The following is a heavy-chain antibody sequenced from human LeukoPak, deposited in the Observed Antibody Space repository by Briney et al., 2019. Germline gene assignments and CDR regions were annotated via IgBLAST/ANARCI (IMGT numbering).Heavy chain of an antibody. Sequence: SVKVSCKASGGTFSSYAISWVRQAPGQGLEWMGGIIPIFGTANYAQKFQGRVTITTDESTSTAYMELSSLRSEDTAEYYCARVPRAYGSGQYYFDYWGQGTLVTVSS. V-gene: IGHV1-69*05. CDR1: GGTFSSYA. CDR3: ARVPRAYGSGQYYFDY. J-gene: IGHJ4*02. CDR2: IIPIFGTA. D-gene: IGHD3-10*01.